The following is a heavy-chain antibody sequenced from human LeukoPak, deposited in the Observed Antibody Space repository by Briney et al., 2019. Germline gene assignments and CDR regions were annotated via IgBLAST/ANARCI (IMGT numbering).Heavy chain of an antibody. V-gene: IGHV4-39*01. CDR3: ARGIVATMFSSRRSYYFDY. CDR1: GGSISSSSYY. CDR2: IYYSGST. Sequence: PSETLSLTCTVSGGSISSSSYYWGWIRQPPGKGLEWIGSIYYSGSTYHNPSLKSRVTISVDTSKNQFSLKLSSVTAADTAVYYCARGIVATMFSSRRSYYFDYWGQGTLVTVSS. D-gene: IGHD5-12*01. J-gene: IGHJ4*02.